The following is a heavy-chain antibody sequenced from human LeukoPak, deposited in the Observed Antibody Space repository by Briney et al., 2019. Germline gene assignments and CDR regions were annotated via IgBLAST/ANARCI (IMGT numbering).Heavy chain of an antibody. V-gene: IGHV4-59*01. CDR2: IYYSGST. D-gene: IGHD2-2*01. J-gene: IGHJ4*02. CDR1: GGSISSYY. Sequence: SETLSLTCTVSGGSISSYYWGWIRQPPGKGLEWIGYIYYSGSTNYNPSLKSRVTISVDTSKNQFSLKLSSVTAADTAVYYCARHPHCSSTSCSDYWGQGTLVTVSS. CDR3: ARHPHCSSTSCSDY.